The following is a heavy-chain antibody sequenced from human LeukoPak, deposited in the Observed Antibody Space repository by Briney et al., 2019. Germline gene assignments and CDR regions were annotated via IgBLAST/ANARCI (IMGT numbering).Heavy chain of an antibody. CDR3: AELGITMIGGV. D-gene: IGHD3-10*02. CDR2: ISTSSSYI. J-gene: IGHJ6*04. CDR1: GFTFSKNS. V-gene: IGHV3-21*01. Sequence: PGGSLRLSCAAPGFTFSKNSMNWVRQAPGKGLEWVSSISTSSSYINYADSVKGRFTISRDNAKNSLYLQMNSLRAEDTAVYYCAELGITMIGGVWGKGTTVTISS.